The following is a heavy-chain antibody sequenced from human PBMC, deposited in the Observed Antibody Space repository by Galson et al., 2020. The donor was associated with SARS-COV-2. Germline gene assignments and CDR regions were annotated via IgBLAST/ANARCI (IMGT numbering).Heavy chain of an antibody. Sequence: GESLKISCKGSGYSFTSYWIGWVRQMPGKGLEWMGIIYPGDSDTRYSPSFQGQVTISADKSISTAYLQWSSLKASDTAMYYCARGFLEWLLWYYGSWSSFDYWGQGTLVTVSS. D-gene: IGHD3-3*01. CDR1: GYSFTSYW. V-gene: IGHV5-51*01. CDR2: IYPGDSDT. CDR3: ARGFLEWLLWYYGSWSSFDY. J-gene: IGHJ4*02.